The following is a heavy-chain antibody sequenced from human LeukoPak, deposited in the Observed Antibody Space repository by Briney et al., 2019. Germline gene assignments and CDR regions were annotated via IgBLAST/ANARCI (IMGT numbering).Heavy chain of an antibody. CDR2: INPNSGGT. CDR3: ARAGVYSSSWYFRYYYYYMDV. Sequence: ASVKVSCKASGYTFTGYYMHWVRQAPGQGLEWMGWINPNSGGTNYAQKFQGRVTMTRDTSISTAYMELSRLRSDDTAVYYCARAGVYSSSWYFRYYYYYMDVWGKGTTVTISS. J-gene: IGHJ6*03. V-gene: IGHV1-2*02. D-gene: IGHD6-13*01. CDR1: GYTFTGYY.